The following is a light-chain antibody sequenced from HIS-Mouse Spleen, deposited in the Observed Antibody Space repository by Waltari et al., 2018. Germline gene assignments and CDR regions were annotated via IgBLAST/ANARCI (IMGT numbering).Light chain of an antibody. CDR1: NIGSKR. CDR3: QVWDSSSDHPYV. J-gene: IGLJ1*01. CDR2: DDS. V-gene: IGLV3-21*03. Sequence: SYVLTQPPSVSVAPGKTARITCGGNNIGSKRVHWYQQKPGQAPGLVVYDDSDRPSAIPERFSGSNSGNTATLTISRVEAGDEADYYCQVWDSSSDHPYVFGTGTKVTVL.